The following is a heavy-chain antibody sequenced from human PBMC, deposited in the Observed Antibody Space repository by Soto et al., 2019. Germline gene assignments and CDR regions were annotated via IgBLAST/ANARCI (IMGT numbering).Heavy chain of an antibody. CDR3: AREGGAAPGARREWYLDL. D-gene: IGHD6-25*01. Sequence: QVHLVQSGAEVKKPGASVTVSCKTSGYTLTDYYMHWVRQAPGQGREWRAWINPHTGDTGIAERFQGGVTMTRDTSTNTAHMGLTSLTSDDTAIYYCAREGGAAPGARREWYLDLWGRGSLVTVSS. CDR1: GYTLTDYY. V-gene: IGHV1-2*02. CDR2: INPHTGDT. J-gene: IGHJ2*01.